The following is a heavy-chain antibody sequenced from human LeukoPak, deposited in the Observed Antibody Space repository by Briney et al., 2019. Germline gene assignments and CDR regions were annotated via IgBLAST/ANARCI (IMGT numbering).Heavy chain of an antibody. J-gene: IGHJ4*02. Sequence: GESLKISCKGYEFRFSNYWIGWVRQMPGKGLEWMGIIYPGDSDTTYSPSFQGQVTISADKSISTAYLRWSSLKASDTAMYYCARRSPRGEIPYYFDYWGQGTLVTVSS. CDR1: EFRFSNYW. CDR2: IYPGDSDT. V-gene: IGHV5-51*01. D-gene: IGHD3-10*01. CDR3: ARRSPRGEIPYYFDY.